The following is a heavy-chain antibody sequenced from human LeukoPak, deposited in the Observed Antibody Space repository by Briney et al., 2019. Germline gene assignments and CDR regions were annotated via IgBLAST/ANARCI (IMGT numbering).Heavy chain of an antibody. D-gene: IGHD6-19*01. CDR1: GFTVSSNY. V-gene: IGHV3-53*01. CDR2: IYSDYTT. Sequence: PGGSLRLSCAASGFTVSSNYMSWVRQAPGKGLEWVSVIYSDYTTYYADSVKGRFTISRDNSKNTLSLQMNSLRAEDTAVYYCARDPSGTGGMDVWGQGTTVTVSS. J-gene: IGHJ6*02. CDR3: ARDPSGTGGMDV.